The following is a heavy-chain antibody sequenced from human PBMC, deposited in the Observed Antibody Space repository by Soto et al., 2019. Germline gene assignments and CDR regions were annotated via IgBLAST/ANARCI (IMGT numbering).Heavy chain of an antibody. CDR2: ITYDGKSE. CDR1: GFRFSSFA. J-gene: IGHJ4*02. CDR3: AAGYYYAQFDY. Sequence: QVQLVESGGGVVLPGRSLRLSCVGSGFRFSSFAIHWVRQAPGKGLEWVAVITYDGKSEEYAASVKGRFSISRDNSKSTVYLQLNTLRTEDTAVYSCAAGYYYAQFDYWGRGTLVTVS. V-gene: IGHV3-33*05. D-gene: IGHD3-9*01.